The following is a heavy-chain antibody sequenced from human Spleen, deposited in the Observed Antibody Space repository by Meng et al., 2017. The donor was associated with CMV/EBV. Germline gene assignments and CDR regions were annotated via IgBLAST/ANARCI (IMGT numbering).Heavy chain of an antibody. CDR2: ISSSGNTK. V-gene: IGHV3-48*03. D-gene: IGHD6-6*01. Sequence: GGSLRLSCAASGLIFSNYEMNWVRQAPGKGLEWISYISSSGNTKEYADSVRGRFTISRDNSNNTLYLEMNSLRVEDTAVYFYAQEYSSSRPFDVWGRGTLVTVSS. CDR3: AQEYSSSRPFDV. J-gene: IGHJ4*02. CDR1: GLIFSNYE.